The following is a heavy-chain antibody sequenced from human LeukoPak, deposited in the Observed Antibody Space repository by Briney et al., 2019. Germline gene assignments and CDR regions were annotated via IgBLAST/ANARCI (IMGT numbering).Heavy chain of an antibody. Sequence: PGGSLRLSCAASGFTFSSYEMNWVRQAPGKGLEWVSYISSSGSTIYYADSVKGRFTISRDNAKNSLYLQMNSLRAEDTAVYYCARDDIVATIYNWGQGTLVTVSS. CDR1: GFTFSSYE. CDR2: ISSSGSTI. CDR3: ARDDIVATIYN. J-gene: IGHJ4*02. V-gene: IGHV3-48*03. D-gene: IGHD5-12*01.